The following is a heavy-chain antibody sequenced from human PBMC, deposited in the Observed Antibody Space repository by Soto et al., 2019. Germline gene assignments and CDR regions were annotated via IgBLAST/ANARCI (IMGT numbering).Heavy chain of an antibody. CDR3: ARDWGSSSWNPFDY. Sequence: QVQLVQSAAELMKPGSSVKVSCKASGGTFSSYAIRWVRQAPGQGLAWMGGIIPIFGTANYAPKFQGRVTITADESTSTAYMELSSLRSEDTVVYYGARDWGSSSWNPFDYWGQGTLVTFSS. D-gene: IGHD6-13*01. V-gene: IGHV1-69*01. CDR1: GGTFSSYA. J-gene: IGHJ4*02. CDR2: IIPIFGTA.